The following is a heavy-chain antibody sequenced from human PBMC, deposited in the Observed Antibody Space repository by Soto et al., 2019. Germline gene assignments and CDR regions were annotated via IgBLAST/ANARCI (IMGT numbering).Heavy chain of an antibody. CDR1: GFTLSMSA. CDR3: AKDRGIIVNAGDGFDV. V-gene: IGHV3-23*01. Sequence: GGSLRLSCASSGFTLSMSAVNWVRQAPGKGLKWVSYLSDRGARKYSQASVKGRFTTYRDRSKNMVSLQMDSLSPEDTAVYYCAKDRGIIVNAGDGFDVWGQGTKVTLSS. CDR2: LSDRGARK. J-gene: IGHJ3*01. D-gene: IGHD3-16*02.